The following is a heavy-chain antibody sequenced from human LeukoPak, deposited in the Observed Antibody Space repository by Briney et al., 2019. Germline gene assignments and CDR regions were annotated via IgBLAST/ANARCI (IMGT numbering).Heavy chain of an antibody. CDR1: GGSFSGYY. D-gene: IGHD3-10*01. V-gene: IGHV4-34*01. CDR2: INHSGST. Sequence: SETLSLTCAVYGGSFSGYYWSWIRQPPGKGLEWIGEINHSGSTNYSPSLKSRVTISVDTSKNQFSLKLSSVTAADTAVYYCARNYVLLWSRFDPWGQGTLVTVSS. J-gene: IGHJ5*02. CDR3: ARNYVLLWSRFDP.